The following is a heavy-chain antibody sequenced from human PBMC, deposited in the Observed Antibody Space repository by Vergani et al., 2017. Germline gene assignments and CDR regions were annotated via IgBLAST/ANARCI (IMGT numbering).Heavy chain of an antibody. J-gene: IGHJ4*02. V-gene: IGHV4-61*02. CDR2: IYTSGST. CDR3: ARDRRWDYDSSGYQYYFDY. CDR1: GGSTSSGSYY. D-gene: IGHD3-22*01. Sequence: QVQLQESGPGLVKPSQTLSLTCTVSGGSTSSGSYYWSWIRQPAGKGLEWIGRIYTSGSTNYNPSLKSRVTISVDTSKNQFSLKLSSVTAADTAVYYCARDRRWDYDSSGYQYYFDYWGQGTLVTVSS.